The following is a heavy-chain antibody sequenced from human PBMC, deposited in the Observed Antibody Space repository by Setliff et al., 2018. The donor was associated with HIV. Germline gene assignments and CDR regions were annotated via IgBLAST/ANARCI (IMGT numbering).Heavy chain of an antibody. CDR2: MNPNSGNT. CDR1: GYNFTTYD. Sequence: ASVKVSCKSSGYNFTTYDINWVRQATGQGPEWMGWMNPNSGNTGYAQNFQGRITTTRNTSISTAYMELSSLRSDDTAVYYCTRGRVVVIAAVKYYYYFDVWGKGTTVTVSS. D-gene: IGHD2-21*01. J-gene: IGHJ6*03. V-gene: IGHV1-8*02. CDR3: TRGRVVVIAAVKYYYYFDV.